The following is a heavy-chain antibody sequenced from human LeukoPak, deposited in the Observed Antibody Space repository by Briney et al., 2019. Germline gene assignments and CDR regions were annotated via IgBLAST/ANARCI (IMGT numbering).Heavy chain of an antibody. J-gene: IGHJ6*03. CDR1: GGSISRSSYY. Sequence: SETLSLTCTVSGGSISRSSYYWGWIRQPPGKGLEWIGSLYYSGSTYYNPSLKSRVVISADTSENQFSLRLSSVTAADSAVYYCATPNLRYMDVWGKGTTVTVSS. V-gene: IGHV4-39*01. CDR2: LYYSGST. D-gene: IGHD1-7*01. CDR3: ATPNLRYMDV.